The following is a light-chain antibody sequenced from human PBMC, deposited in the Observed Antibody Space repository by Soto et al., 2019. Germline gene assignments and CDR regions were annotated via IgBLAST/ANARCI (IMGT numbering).Light chain of an antibody. J-gene: IGKJ1*01. V-gene: IGKV1-39*01. CDR3: QQSYNTPRT. Sequence: DIQLTQSSSSLSASVGDRVTITCRASERISNYLNWYQQKPGTAPKLLIWSSSTLPSGVPSRFSGSGSGTDFTLSISGLQPEDFAVYYCQQSYNTPRTFGQGTKVEVK. CDR1: ERISNY. CDR2: SSS.